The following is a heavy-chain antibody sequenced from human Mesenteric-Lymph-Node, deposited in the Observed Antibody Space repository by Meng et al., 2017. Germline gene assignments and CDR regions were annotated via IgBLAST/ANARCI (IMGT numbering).Heavy chain of an antibody. V-gene: IGHV4-31*03. CDR3: ARVDSSGYFLDY. Sequence: QVQLQESGPGLVKPSQTLSLTCTVPGGSFSSGGHSWSWIRQHLGKGLEWIAYIYYSGSTYYNPSLKSRVILSVDTSKNQFSLKLSSVTAADTAVYYCARVDSSGYFLDYWGQGTLVTVSS. J-gene: IGHJ4*01. CDR1: GGSFSSGGHS. D-gene: IGHD3-22*01. CDR2: IYYSGST.